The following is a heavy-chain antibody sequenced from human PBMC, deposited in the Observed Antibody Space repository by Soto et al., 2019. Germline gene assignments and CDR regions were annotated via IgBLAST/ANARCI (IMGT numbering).Heavy chain of an antibody. CDR1: GFTFSSYW. CDR3: ARATFALTPDTGYYFDY. CDR2: IKQDGSEK. J-gene: IGHJ4*02. V-gene: IGHV3-7*03. Sequence: GGSLRLSCAASGFTFSSYWMSWVRQAPGKGLEWVANIKQDGSEKYYVDSVKGRFTISRDNAKNSLYLQMNSLRAEDTAVYYCARATFALTPDTGYYFDYWGQGTLVTVS. D-gene: IGHD2-8*02.